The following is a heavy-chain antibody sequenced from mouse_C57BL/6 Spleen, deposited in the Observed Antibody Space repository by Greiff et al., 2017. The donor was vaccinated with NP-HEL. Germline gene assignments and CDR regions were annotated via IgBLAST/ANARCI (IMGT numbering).Heavy chain of an antibody. CDR3: TRDYGSNWYFDV. J-gene: IGHJ1*03. V-gene: IGHV6-6*01. CDR1: GFTFSDAW. Sequence: EVKLEESGGGLVQPGGSMKLSCAASGFTFSDAWMDWVRQSPEKGLEWVAEIRNKANNPATYYAESVKGRFTISRDDSKSSVYLQMNSLRAEDTGIYYCTRDYGSNWYFDVWGTGTTVTVSS. CDR2: IRNKANNPAT. D-gene: IGHD1-1*01.